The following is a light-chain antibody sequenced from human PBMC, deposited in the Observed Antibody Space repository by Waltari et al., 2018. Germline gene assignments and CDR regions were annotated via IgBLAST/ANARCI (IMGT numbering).Light chain of an antibody. CDR2: KDS. CDR3: QSPDSSGTKVV. CDR1: ALSTHY. J-gene: IGLJ2*01. Sequence: SYELTQPPSVSVSPGQTARITCSGDALSTHYAYLYQQKPGQAPVVVIYKDSERPSGIPERFSGSSSGTTVTLTISGVQAEDEADYYCQSPDSSGTKVVFGGGTKLTVL. V-gene: IGLV3-25*03.